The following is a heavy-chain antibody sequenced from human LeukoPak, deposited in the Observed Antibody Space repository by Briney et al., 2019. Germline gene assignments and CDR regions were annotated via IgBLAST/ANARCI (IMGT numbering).Heavy chain of an antibody. D-gene: IGHD2-15*01. CDR2: IYHSGST. CDR1: GGSISSSNW. V-gene: IGHV4-4*02. J-gene: IGHJ3*02. CDR3: ARGYSQLPGFFTHDGFDI. Sequence: PSGTLSLTCAVSGGSISSSNWWSWVRQPPGKGLEWIGEIYHSGSTNYNPSLKSRVTISVDKSKNQFSLKLSSVTAADTAVYYRARGYSQLPGFFTHDGFDIWGQGTMVTVSS.